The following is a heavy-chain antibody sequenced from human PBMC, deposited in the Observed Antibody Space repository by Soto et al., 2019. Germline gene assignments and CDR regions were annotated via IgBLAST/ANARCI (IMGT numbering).Heavy chain of an antibody. D-gene: IGHD3-22*01. Sequence: PSETLSLTCTVDGGSFSGYYWSXIRQPPGKGLQWIGEIYHSGTTSXNPSLKSRVTISLDTSKNQLSLKLSSVTAADTSVYYCARGPEYYYGGSGYADTGGQGTLVTVSS. CDR1: GGSFSGYY. CDR3: ARGPEYYYGGSGYADT. J-gene: IGHJ5*02. CDR2: IYHSGTT. V-gene: IGHV4-34*01.